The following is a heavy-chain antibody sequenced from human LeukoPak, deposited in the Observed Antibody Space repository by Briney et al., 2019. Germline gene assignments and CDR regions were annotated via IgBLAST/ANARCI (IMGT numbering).Heavy chain of an antibody. D-gene: IGHD6-19*01. CDR3: ARSVAYTSGCYIDY. V-gene: IGHV4-39*01. J-gene: IGHJ4*02. CDR1: GGSLSRSGYY. CDR2: FYYGGST. Sequence: SETLSLTCTVSGGSLSRSGYYWGWIRQPPGTGLEWIGNFYYGGSTYYNPSLKSRVTISVNTSKNQCSLNLNSVTAANTAVYFCARSVAYTSGCYIDYWGQGTLVTVSS.